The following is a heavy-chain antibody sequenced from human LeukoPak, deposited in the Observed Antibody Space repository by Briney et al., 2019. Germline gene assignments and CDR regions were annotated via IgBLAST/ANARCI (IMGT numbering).Heavy chain of an antibody. D-gene: IGHD3-10*02. CDR3: TRENYVPDS. Sequence: AGGSLRPSCAASGYRFSPYWMSWVRQTPGKGLEWVASISDGGRAAYYGDSVRGRFTISRDDARNSLFLQMNGLRADDTAVYYCTRENYVPDSWGQGTLVTVSS. CDR2: ISDGGRAA. V-gene: IGHV3-7*03. CDR1: GYRFSPYW. J-gene: IGHJ5*02.